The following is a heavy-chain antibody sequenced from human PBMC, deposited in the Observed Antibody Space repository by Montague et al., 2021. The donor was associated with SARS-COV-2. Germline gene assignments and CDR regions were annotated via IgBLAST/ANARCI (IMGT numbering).Heavy chain of an antibody. CDR2: INHSGST. CDR3: ACGEITTRGLIYYYGMDV. Sequence: SETLSLTCAVYGGPFSGYYWTWIRQSPRKGLEWIGEINHSGSTNYNPSLKSRVTISVGTSKNQFSLKLSSVTAADTAVYYCACGEITTRGLIYYYGMDVWGQGTTVTVSS. V-gene: IGHV4-34*01. D-gene: IGHD4-11*01. CDR1: GGPFSGYY. J-gene: IGHJ6*02.